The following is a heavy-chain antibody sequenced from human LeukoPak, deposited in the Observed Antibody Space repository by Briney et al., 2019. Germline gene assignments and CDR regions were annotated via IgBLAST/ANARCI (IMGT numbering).Heavy chain of an antibody. CDR3: ARLGYGDYVSVDY. Sequence: GESLKISCKGSGYMFTNYWIGWVRQMPGRGLEWMGIIYPGDSDIRYSPSFQGQVTISADKSISTAYLQWSSLKASDTAMYYCARLGYGDYVSVDYWGQGTLVTVSS. V-gene: IGHV5-51*01. J-gene: IGHJ4*02. CDR2: IYPGDSDI. D-gene: IGHD4-17*01. CDR1: GYMFTNYW.